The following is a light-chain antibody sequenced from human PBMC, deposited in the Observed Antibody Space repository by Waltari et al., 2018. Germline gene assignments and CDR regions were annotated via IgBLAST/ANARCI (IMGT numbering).Light chain of an antibody. CDR2: GAS. J-gene: IGKJ5*01. CDR3: QQYDNLPSIT. CDR1: QSFINDF. V-gene: IGKV3-20*01. Sequence: EIVLTQSPGTLSLSPGERATLSCTASQSFINDFLAWYQQTPGQAPRLLIYGASSRATGVPDRFTGSGSGTDFTLTISRLEPEDIATYYCQQYDNLPSITFGQGTRLEIK.